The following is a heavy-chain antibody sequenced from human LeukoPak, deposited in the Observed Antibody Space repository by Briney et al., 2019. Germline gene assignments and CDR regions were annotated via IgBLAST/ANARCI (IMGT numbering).Heavy chain of an antibody. Sequence: GASVKVSCKASGYTFTGYYMHWVRQAPGQGLEWMGIINPSGGSTSYAQKFQGRVTMTRDMSTSTVYMELSSLRSEDTAVYYCARGSVRTGFDPWGQGTLVTVSS. CDR3: ARGSVRTGFDP. CDR1: GYTFTGYY. J-gene: IGHJ5*02. V-gene: IGHV1-46*01. D-gene: IGHD1-1*01. CDR2: INPSGGST.